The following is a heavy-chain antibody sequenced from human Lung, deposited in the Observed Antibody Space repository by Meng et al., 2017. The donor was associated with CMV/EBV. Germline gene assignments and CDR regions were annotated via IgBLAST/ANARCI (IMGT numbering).Heavy chain of an antibody. CDR2: IYPGSSDS. V-gene: IGHV5-51*01. CDR1: GYSFTSDW. CDR3: ARRVRYCSSTNCYTLGFDY. Sequence: KVSXKASGYSFTSDWIVWVRQMPGKRLEWMGLIYPGSSDSRYSPSFHGQVTISADQSNNTAYLQWTSLKATDNAMYYCARRVRYCSSTNCYTLGFDYWGQGXLVTVSS. D-gene: IGHD2-2*02. J-gene: IGHJ4*02.